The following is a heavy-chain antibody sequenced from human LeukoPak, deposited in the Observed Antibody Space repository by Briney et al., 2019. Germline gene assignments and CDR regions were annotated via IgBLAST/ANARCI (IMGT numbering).Heavy chain of an antibody. Sequence: KPSETLSLTCNVSGASVSSGSYYWSWIRQPPGKELEWIGYIYYSGSTSYNPSLKSRVTISVDTSKNQFSLKLSSVTAADTAVYYCARGKRFWSGYYNSALDYWGQGTLVTVSS. V-gene: IGHV4-61*01. CDR2: IYYSGST. CDR1: GASVSSGSYY. CDR3: ARGKRFWSGYYNSALDY. D-gene: IGHD3-3*01. J-gene: IGHJ4*02.